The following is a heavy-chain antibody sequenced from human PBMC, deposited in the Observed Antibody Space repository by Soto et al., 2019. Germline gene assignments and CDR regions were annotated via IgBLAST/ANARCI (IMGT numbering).Heavy chain of an antibody. D-gene: IGHD6-13*01. J-gene: IGHJ4*02. CDR3: ARDLAAGDH. CDR2: INPTSGST. CDR1: GYTFTNYY. Sequence: QVQLVQSGAEVKKPGASVKVSCKASGYTFTNYYIHWVRQAPGQGLEWMGIINPTSGSTNYAQKFQGRVTLTYDTSTTTVYMELSGLRSEDTAVLYCARDLAAGDHWSQGTLVTVSS. V-gene: IGHV1-46*01.